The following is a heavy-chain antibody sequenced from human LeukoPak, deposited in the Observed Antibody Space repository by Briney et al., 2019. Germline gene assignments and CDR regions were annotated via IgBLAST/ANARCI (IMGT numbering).Heavy chain of an antibody. Sequence: PSETLSLTCTVSGGSISSGDYYWSWIRQPPGKGLEWIGYIYYSGSTYCNPSLKSRVTISVDTSKNQFSLKLSSVTAADTAVYYCAREESRQWLVELWGQGTLVTVSS. J-gene: IGHJ4*02. D-gene: IGHD6-19*01. CDR2: IYYSGST. CDR1: GGSISSGDYY. V-gene: IGHV4-30-4*01. CDR3: AREESRQWLVEL.